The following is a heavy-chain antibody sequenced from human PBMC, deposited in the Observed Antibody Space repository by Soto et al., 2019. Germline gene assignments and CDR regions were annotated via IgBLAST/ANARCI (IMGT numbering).Heavy chain of an antibody. D-gene: IGHD3-10*01. Sequence: ASVKVSCKASGYTFTGYYMHWVRQAPGQGLEWMGWINPNSGGTNYAQRFQGWVTMTRDTSISTAYMELSRLRSDDTAVYYCARSVWFGEFSWFDAFDIRGQGTTVTVSS. CDR3: ARSVWFGEFSWFDAFDI. CDR1: GYTFTGYY. J-gene: IGHJ3*02. V-gene: IGHV1-2*04. CDR2: INPNSGGT.